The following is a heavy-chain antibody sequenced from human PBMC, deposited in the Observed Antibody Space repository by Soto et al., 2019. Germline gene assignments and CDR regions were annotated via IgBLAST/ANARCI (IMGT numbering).Heavy chain of an antibody. V-gene: IGHV5-51*01. Sequence: GESLKISCKGSGYSFTSYWIGWVRQMPGKGLEWMGIIYPGDSDTRYSPSFQGQVTISANKSISTAYLQWSSLRASDTAIYYCARVAARPELYYYYGMDVWGQGTTVTVSS. J-gene: IGHJ6*02. CDR1: GYSFTSYW. CDR3: ARVAARPELYYYYGMDV. D-gene: IGHD6-6*01. CDR2: IYPGDSDT.